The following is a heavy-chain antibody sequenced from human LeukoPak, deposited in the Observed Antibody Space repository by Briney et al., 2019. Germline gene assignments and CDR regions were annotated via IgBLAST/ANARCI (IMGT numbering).Heavy chain of an antibody. V-gene: IGHV4-31*03. Sequence: SETLSLTCTVSGGSISSGGYYWSWIRQHPGKGLEWIGYIYYSGSTYYNPSLKSRVTISVDTSKNQFSLKLSSVTAADTAVYYCARGGYYSDSSGYYQFDYWGQGTLVTVSS. CDR2: IYYSGST. CDR1: GGSISSGGYY. CDR3: ARGGYYSDSSGYYQFDY. J-gene: IGHJ4*02. D-gene: IGHD3-22*01.